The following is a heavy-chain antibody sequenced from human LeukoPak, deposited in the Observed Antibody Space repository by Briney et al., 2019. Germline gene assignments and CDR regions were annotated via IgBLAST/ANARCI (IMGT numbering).Heavy chain of an antibody. CDR2: LIGSGGST. CDR3: AKGAYDYIEIGYFDS. J-gene: IGHJ4*02. V-gene: IGHV3-23*01. CDR1: GFTSTNYA. Sequence: GGSLRLSCAASGFTSTNYAMNWVRQAPGKGLEWVSVLIGSGGSTDYADSVKGRFPISRDPSKNTLFLQMNSLRAQDTAIYYCAKGAYDYIEIGYFDSWGQGTLVTVSS. D-gene: IGHD5-12*01.